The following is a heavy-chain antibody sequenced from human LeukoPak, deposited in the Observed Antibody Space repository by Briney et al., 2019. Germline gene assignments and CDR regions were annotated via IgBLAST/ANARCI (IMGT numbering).Heavy chain of an antibody. CDR2: ISSRSSYI. V-gene: IGHV3-21*01. J-gene: IGHJ6*03. Sequence: PGGSLRLSCAASGFTFSSYSMNWVRQAPGKGLEWVSSISSRSSYIYYADSVKGRFTISRDNAKNSLYLQMNSLRAEDTAVYYCASSHTGYSSSWFDYYYYMDVWGKGTTVTVSS. CDR3: ASSHTGYSSSWFDYYYYMDV. D-gene: IGHD6-13*01. CDR1: GFTFSSYS.